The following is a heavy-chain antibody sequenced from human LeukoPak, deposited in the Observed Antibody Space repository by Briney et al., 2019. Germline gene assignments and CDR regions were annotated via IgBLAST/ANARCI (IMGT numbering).Heavy chain of an antibody. CDR3: ARVCIAARHECLVY. J-gene: IGHJ4*02. CDR2: INTNTGNP. Sequence: EASVKVSCKASGYTFTSYAMNWVRQAPGQGLEWMGWINTNTGNPTYAQGFTGRFVFSLGTSVSTAYLQISSLKAEDTAVYYCARVCIAARHECLVYWGQGTLVTVSS. V-gene: IGHV7-4-1*02. CDR1: GYTFTSYA. D-gene: IGHD6-6*01.